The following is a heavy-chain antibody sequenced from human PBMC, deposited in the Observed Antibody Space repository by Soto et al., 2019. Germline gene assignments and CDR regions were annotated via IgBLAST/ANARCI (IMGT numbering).Heavy chain of an antibody. D-gene: IGHD4-17*01. CDR2: IYWDDDK. CDR3: AHRNLYGDYGGDWFDP. V-gene: IGHV2-5*02. J-gene: IGHJ5*02. Sequence: GLDLEWLALIYWDDDKRYSPSLKSRLTITKDTSKNQVVLTMTNMDPVDTATYYCAHRNLYGDYGGDWFDPWGQGTLVTVSS.